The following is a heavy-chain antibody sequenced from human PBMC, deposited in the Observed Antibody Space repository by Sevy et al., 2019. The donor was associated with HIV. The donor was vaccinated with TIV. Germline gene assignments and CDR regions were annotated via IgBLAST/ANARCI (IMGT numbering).Heavy chain of an antibody. Sequence: GGSLRLSCAAPGFSFSNYWMHWVRQAPGKGLEWVANIKQDESEKYYVASVKGRFTISRDNAKNSVYLQMNSLRPEDTAIYYCARGNSGSFDYWGQGTLVTVSS. CDR1: GFSFSNYW. J-gene: IGHJ4*02. CDR2: IKQDESEK. V-gene: IGHV3-7*04. CDR3: ARGNSGSFDY. D-gene: IGHD3-22*01.